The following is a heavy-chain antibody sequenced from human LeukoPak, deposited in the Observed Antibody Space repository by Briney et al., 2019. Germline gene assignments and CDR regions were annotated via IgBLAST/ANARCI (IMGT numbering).Heavy chain of an antibody. V-gene: IGHV4-34*01. CDR2: INHSGST. CDR1: GGSFSGYY. CDR3: ARLPGSPPAAGFSHRYGMDV. Sequence: PSETLSLTCAVYGGSFSGYYWSWIRQPPGKGLEWIGEINHSGSTNYNPSLKSRVTISVDTSKNQFSLKLSSVTAADTAVYYCARLPGSPPAAGFSHRYGMDVWGQGTTVTVSS. J-gene: IGHJ6*02. D-gene: IGHD6-13*01.